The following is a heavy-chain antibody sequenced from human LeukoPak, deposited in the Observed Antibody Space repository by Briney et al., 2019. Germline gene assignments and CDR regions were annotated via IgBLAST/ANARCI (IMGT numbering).Heavy chain of an antibody. CDR1: GFTVSSNY. D-gene: IGHD1-26*01. J-gene: IGHJ5*02. V-gene: IGHV3-66*02. Sequence: GGSLRLSCAASGFTVSSNYMSWVSQAPGKGLEWVSVIYSGGSTYYADSVKGRFTISRDNSKNTLYLQMNSLRAEDTAVYYCARADFVKWWFDPWGQGTLVTVSS. CDR3: ARADFVKWWFDP. CDR2: IYSGGST.